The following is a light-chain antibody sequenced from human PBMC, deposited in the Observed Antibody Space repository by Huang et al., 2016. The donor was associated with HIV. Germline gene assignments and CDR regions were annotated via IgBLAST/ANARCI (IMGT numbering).Light chain of an antibody. CDR1: QSLYHGDAGELY. J-gene: IGKJ2*01. CDR3: MQRLEFPYT. V-gene: IGKV2-40*01. Sequence: IVMTQTPLSLAVTPGESASISCNSSQSLYHGDAGELYLDWYLQKPGQPPHLLIYTLSYRAPGVPYRFSGSGAGTDFTLKISGVEADDVGVYYCMQRLEFPYTFGQGTKLEI. CDR2: TLS.